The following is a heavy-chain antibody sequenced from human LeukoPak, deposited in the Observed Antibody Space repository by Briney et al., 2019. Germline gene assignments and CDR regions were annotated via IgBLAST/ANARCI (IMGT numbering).Heavy chain of an antibody. CDR3: ARVPYGDYVNFFDY. Sequence: ASVKVSCKASVYPFTGYDMHCVRRAAGQGLEWMGWINPNSGGTHYVHKFQGRVTMTRATSISTANMELSRLRSDVTAVYYCARVPYGDYVNFFDYWGQGTLVTVSS. CDR1: VYPFTGYD. V-gene: IGHV1-2*02. CDR2: INPNSGGT. J-gene: IGHJ4*02. D-gene: IGHD4-17*01.